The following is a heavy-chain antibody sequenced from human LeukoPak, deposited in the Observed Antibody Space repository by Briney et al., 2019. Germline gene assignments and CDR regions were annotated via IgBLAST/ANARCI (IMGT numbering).Heavy chain of an antibody. Sequence: GGSLRLSCAASGFTFSFYSMNWVRQAPGKGLEWISSISNTNGYIYYADSVRGRFTISRDNAKNSLYLQMNSLRAEDTAIYYCARDGWLDHWGQGTLVTVSS. CDR2: ISNTNGYI. J-gene: IGHJ4*02. D-gene: IGHD6-19*01. V-gene: IGHV3-21*01. CDR3: ARDGWLDH. CDR1: GFTFSFYS.